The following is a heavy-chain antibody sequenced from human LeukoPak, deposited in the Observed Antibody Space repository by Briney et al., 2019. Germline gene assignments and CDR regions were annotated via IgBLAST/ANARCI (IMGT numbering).Heavy chain of an antibody. V-gene: IGHV4-59*08. Sequence: SETLSLTCTVSGGSISSYYWSWIRQPPGKGLEWIGYIYYSGSTNYNPSLKSRFNISVDTSKNQFSLKLSSVTAADTAVYYCARRHYVAALRGYDFDYWGQGTLVTVSS. CDR2: IYYSGST. CDR3: ARRHYVAALRGYDFDY. D-gene: IGHD6-13*01. J-gene: IGHJ4*02. CDR1: GGSISSYY.